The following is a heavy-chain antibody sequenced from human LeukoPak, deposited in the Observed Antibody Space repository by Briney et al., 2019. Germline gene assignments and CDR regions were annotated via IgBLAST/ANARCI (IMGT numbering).Heavy chain of an antibody. CDR1: GYSISSGYY. CDR2: IYHSGST. CDR3: ARDLRVGSSWYSVSWFDP. Sequence: SETLSLTCTVSGYSISSGYYWGWIRQPPGKGLEWIGSIYHSGSTYYNPSLKSRVTISVDTSKNQFSLKLSSVTAADTAVYYCARDLRVGSSWYSVSWFDPWGQGTLVTVSS. J-gene: IGHJ5*02. V-gene: IGHV4-38-2*02. D-gene: IGHD6-13*01.